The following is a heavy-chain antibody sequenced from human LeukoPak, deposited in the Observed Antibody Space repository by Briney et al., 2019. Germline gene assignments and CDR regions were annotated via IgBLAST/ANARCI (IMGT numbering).Heavy chain of an antibody. J-gene: IGHJ4*02. CDR1: GGSISSYY. D-gene: IGHD3-9*01. Sequence: SETLSLTCTVSGGSISSYYWSLIRQPPGKGLEWIGYIYYSGSTNYNPSLKSRVTISVDTSKNQFSLKLSSVTAADTAVYYCAISNYDILTGYYTPFDYWGQGTLVTVSS. V-gene: IGHV4-59*08. CDR3: AISNYDILTGYYTPFDY. CDR2: IYYSGST.